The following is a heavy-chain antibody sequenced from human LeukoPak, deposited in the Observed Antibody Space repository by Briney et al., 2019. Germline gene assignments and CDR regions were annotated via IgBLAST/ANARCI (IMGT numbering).Heavy chain of an antibody. D-gene: IGHD3-3*01. CDR1: GFTFSSYA. CDR3: ARASDFWSGYFFDY. V-gene: IGHV3-64*01. Sequence: GGSLRLSCAASGFTFSSYAMHWVRQAPGKGLEYVSAMSSNGGSTYYANSVKGRFTISRDNSKNTLYLQMGSLRAEDMAVYYCARASDFWSGYFFDYWGQGTLVTVSS. J-gene: IGHJ4*02. CDR2: MSSNGGST.